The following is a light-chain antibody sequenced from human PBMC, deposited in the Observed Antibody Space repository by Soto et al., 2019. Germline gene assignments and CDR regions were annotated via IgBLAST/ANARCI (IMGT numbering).Light chain of an antibody. CDR2: GAS. V-gene: IGKV3-15*01. J-gene: IGKJ4*01. Sequence: EIVMTQSPATLSVSPGERATRSCRASHSVSSRLAWYQQKPGQAPRLLIYGASTRAPGLPARFSGSGSGTEFTLTISSLQSEDFAVYYCQHYTNWPLTFGGGTKVEIK. CDR3: QHYTNWPLT. CDR1: HSVSSR.